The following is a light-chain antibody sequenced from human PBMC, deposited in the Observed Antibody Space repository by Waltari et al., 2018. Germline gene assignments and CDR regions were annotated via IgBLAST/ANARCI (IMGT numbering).Light chain of an antibody. CDR3: QQYEKWPTT. Sequence: IVVTQSPASLSVSPGERATLSCRASQSVSTKLGWYQQRPGQAPRLLIYAASTRAIGFPARFSGVGSGTEFTLTISSLQSEDLGIYYCQQYEKWPTTFGQGTRLDSK. CDR2: AAS. J-gene: IGKJ5*01. V-gene: IGKV3-15*01. CDR1: QSVSTK.